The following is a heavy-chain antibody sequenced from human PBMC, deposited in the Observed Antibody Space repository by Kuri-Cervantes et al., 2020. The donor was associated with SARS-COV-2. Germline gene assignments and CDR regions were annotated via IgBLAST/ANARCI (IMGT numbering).Heavy chain of an antibody. D-gene: IGHD3-3*01. CDR3: ARDGSSITIFGVVPKDAFDI. CDR1: GGSFSGYY. CDR2: INHSGST. V-gene: IGHV4-34*01. Sequence: SETLSLTCAVYGGSFSGYYWNWIRQSPGKGLEWIGEINHSGSTNYNPSLESRVTISVDTSKNQFSLKLSSVTAADTAVYYCARDGSSITIFGVVPKDAFDIWGQGTMVTVSS. J-gene: IGHJ3*02.